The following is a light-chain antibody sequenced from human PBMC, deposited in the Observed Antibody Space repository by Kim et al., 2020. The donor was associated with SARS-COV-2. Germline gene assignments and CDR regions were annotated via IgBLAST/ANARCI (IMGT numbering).Light chain of an antibody. CDR2: RDS. Sequence: VSPGQTASITCSGDKLGDKYACWYQQKPGQSPVLVIYRDSKRPSGIPERFSGSNSGNTATLTISGTQAMDEADYYCQAWDSSTHYVFGTGTKVTVL. J-gene: IGLJ1*01. CDR1: KLGDKY. V-gene: IGLV3-1*01. CDR3: QAWDSSTHYV.